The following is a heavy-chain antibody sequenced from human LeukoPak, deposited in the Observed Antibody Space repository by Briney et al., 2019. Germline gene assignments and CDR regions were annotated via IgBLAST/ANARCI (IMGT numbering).Heavy chain of an antibody. CDR2: IIPIFGTA. CDR3: ARVDRGYLKKVSSWSHYYYYMDV. D-gene: IGHD6-13*01. CDR1: GGTFSSYA. J-gene: IGHJ6*03. V-gene: IGHV1-69*05. Sequence: ASVKVSCKASGGTFSSYAISWVRQAPGQGLEWMGGIIPIFGTANYAQKFQGRVTITTDESTSTAYMELSSLRSEDAAVYYCARVDRGYLKKVSSWSHYYYYMDVWGKGTTVTVSS.